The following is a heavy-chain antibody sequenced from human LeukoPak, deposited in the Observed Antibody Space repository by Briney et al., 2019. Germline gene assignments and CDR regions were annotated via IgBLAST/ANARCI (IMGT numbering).Heavy chain of an antibody. J-gene: IGHJ4*02. CDR1: GFTFSSYA. V-gene: IGHV3-30-3*01. D-gene: IGHD3-10*01. CDR2: ISYDGSNK. CDR3: AKDPVTMVRGVKPNYFNY. Sequence: GRSLRLSCAASGFTFSSYAMHWVRQAPGKGLEWVAVISYDGSNKYYADSVKGRFTISRDNSRNTLYLQMNSLRAEDTAVNYCAKDPVTMVRGVKPNYFNYWGQGTLVTVSS.